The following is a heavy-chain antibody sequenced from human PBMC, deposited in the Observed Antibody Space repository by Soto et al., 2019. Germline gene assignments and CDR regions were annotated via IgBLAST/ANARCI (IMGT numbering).Heavy chain of an antibody. V-gene: IGHV4-34*01. CDR1: GGSFSGYY. Sequence: KPSETLSLTCAVYGGSFSGYYWSWIRQPPGKGLEWIGEINHSGSTNYNPSLKSRVTISVDTSKNQFSLKLSSVTAADTAVYYCARDRGYYGSGSYYNVKAYYYCGMDVWGQGTSVTVSS. J-gene: IGHJ6*02. D-gene: IGHD3-10*01. CDR2: INHSGST. CDR3: ARDRGYYGSGSYYNVKAYYYCGMDV.